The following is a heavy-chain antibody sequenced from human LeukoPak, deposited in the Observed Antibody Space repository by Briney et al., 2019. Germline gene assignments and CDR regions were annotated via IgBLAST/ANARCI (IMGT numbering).Heavy chain of an antibody. Sequence: GRSLRLSCAASGFTLSSYPMHWVRQAPGKGLEWVAVIAYDGSIKLYADSVKGRFIISRDDSKNTLYLQMNGLRGEDTAVYYCARDMFRGAPDYFDYWGQGTLVTVSS. V-gene: IGHV3-30*04. CDR2: IAYDGSIK. D-gene: IGHD3-10*01. J-gene: IGHJ4*02. CDR3: ARDMFRGAPDYFDY. CDR1: GFTLSSYP.